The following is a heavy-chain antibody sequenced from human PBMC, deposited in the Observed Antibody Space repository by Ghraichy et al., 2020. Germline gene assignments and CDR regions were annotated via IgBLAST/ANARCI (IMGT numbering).Heavy chain of an antibody. Sequence: SVKVSCKASGYTFTGYYMHWVRQAPGQGLEWMGWINPNRGGTNYAQKFQGRVTMTRDTSISTAYMELSRLRSDDTAVYYCARSPYGSGNWFDPWGQGTLVTVSS. V-gene: IGHV1-2*02. J-gene: IGHJ5*02. CDR3: ARSPYGSGNWFDP. CDR2: INPNRGGT. CDR1: GYTFTGYY. D-gene: IGHD3-10*01.